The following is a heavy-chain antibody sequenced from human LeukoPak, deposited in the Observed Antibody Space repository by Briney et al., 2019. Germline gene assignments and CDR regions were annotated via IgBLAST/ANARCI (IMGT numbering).Heavy chain of an antibody. J-gene: IGHJ3*02. CDR3: ARDLTGDDAFDI. D-gene: IGHD7-27*01. CDR1: GGSISSYY. V-gene: IGHV4-59*12. CDR2: IYYSGST. Sequence: SETLSLTCTVSGGSISSYYWSWIRQPPGKGLEWIGYIYYSGSTNYNPSLKSRVTISVDTSKNQFSLKLSSVAAADTAVYYCARDLTGDDAFDIWGQGTMVTVSS.